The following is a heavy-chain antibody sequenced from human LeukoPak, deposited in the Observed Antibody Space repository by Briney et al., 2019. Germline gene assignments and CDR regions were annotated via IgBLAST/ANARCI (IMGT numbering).Heavy chain of an antibody. CDR1: GYTFTSYG. Sequence: ASVKVSCKASGYTFTSYGISWVRQAPEQGLEWMGWISAYNGNTNYAQKLQGRVTMTTDTSTSTAYMELRSLRSDDTAVYYCARGRGIAARRDYYYYMDVWGKGTTVTVSS. J-gene: IGHJ6*03. D-gene: IGHD6-6*01. CDR2: ISAYNGNT. CDR3: ARGRGIAARRDYYYYMDV. V-gene: IGHV1-18*01.